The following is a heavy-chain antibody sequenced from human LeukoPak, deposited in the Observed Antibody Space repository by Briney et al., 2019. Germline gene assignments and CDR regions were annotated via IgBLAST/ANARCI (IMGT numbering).Heavy chain of an antibody. J-gene: IGHJ4*02. D-gene: IGHD3-10*01. V-gene: IGHV4-34*01. CDR1: GGSFRGYY. Sequence: PSETLSLTCAVYGGSFRGYYWSWIRQPPGKGLEWIGEINHSGSTNYNPSLKSRVTISVDTSKNQFSLKLSSVTAADTAVYYCARPNYYYGSGSYYRYFDYWGQGTLVTVSS. CDR3: ARPNYYYGSGSYYRYFDY. CDR2: INHSGST.